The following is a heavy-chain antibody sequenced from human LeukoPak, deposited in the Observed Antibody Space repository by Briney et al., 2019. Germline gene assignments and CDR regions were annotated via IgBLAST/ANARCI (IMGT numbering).Heavy chain of an antibody. CDR2: ISYDGSNK. CDR1: GFTFSSYA. D-gene: IGHD3-16*01. CDR3: ARDPRLGQYYYYYYMDV. J-gene: IGHJ6*03. Sequence: GGSLRLSCAASGFTFSSYAMHWVRQAPGKWLEWVAVISYDGSNKYYADSVKGRFTISRDNSKNTLYLQMNSLRAEDTAVYYCARDPRLGQYYYYYYMDVWGKGTTVTVSS. V-gene: IGHV3-30*04.